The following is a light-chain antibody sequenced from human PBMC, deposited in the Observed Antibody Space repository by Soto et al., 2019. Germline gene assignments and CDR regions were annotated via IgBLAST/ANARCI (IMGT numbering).Light chain of an antibody. J-gene: IGKJ1*01. CDR1: RSLRSNF. Sequence: EIVLTQSRGTLSLSPGERATLACRASRSLRSNFLAWYPQQNCQAPRPLIYGASSRDTGIPDRFSGRGSWTDCTLTLSRLETEDFEVYSCQQYGSSPRTFGQGTKVDIK. V-gene: IGKV3-20*01. CDR3: QQYGSSPRT. CDR2: GAS.